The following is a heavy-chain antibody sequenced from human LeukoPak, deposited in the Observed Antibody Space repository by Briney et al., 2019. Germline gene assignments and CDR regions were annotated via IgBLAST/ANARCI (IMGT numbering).Heavy chain of an antibody. Sequence: PGGSLRLSCAASGFPFSNYDMSWVRQAPGKGLEWVSNISNTGSDTYYPHRVLGRFTISSDNSHNTLYLQMNNLRTEDTAIHYCAKVPFSDYGSGRPPFMDVWGQGTTVAVSS. D-gene: IGHD3-10*01. CDR1: GFPFSNYD. CDR3: AKVPFSDYGSGRPPFMDV. J-gene: IGHJ6*02. CDR2: ISNTGSDT. V-gene: IGHV3-23*01.